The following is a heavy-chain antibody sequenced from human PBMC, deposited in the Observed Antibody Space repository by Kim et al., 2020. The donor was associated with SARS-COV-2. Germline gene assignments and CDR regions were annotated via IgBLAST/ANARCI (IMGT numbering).Heavy chain of an antibody. V-gene: IGHV3-53*04. CDR1: GFTVSSNY. CDR2: IYSGGST. D-gene: IGHD3-9*01. Sequence: GGSLRLSCAASGFTVSSNYMSWVRQAPGKGLEWVSVIYSGGSTYYADSVKGRFTISRHNSKNTLYLQMNSLRAEDTAVYYCARHDSSQDRVFDYWGQGTLVTVSS. CDR3: ARHDSSQDRVFDY. J-gene: IGHJ4*02.